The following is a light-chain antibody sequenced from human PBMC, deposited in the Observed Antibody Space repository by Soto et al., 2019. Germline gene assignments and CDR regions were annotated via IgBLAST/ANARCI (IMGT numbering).Light chain of an antibody. CDR2: EVS. J-gene: IGLJ2*01. CDR1: SSDIGGYDY. Sequence: QSALTQPPSASGSPGQSVTISCTGTSSDIGGYDYVSWYQQHPGKAPKLIIFEVSKRPSGVPDRFSGSKSGNTASLTVSGLQAEDEAEYYCSSYADKIALLGGGTKLTVL. V-gene: IGLV2-8*01. CDR3: SSYADKIAL.